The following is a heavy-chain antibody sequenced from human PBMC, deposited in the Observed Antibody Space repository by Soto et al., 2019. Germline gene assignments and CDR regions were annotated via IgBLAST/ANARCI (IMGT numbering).Heavy chain of an antibody. CDR3: AKDQYCSSTRCYGGAFDI. V-gene: IGHV3-23*01. D-gene: IGHD2-2*01. Sequence: EVQLLESGGGLVQPGGSLRLSCAASGFTFSSYAMSWVRQAPGKGLEWVSAISGSGGSTYYADSVKGRFTISRDNSKNTLYLQMNGLRAEDTAVYYCAKDQYCSSTRCYGGAFDIWGQGTMVTVSS. CDR2: ISGSGGST. CDR1: GFTFSSYA. J-gene: IGHJ3*02.